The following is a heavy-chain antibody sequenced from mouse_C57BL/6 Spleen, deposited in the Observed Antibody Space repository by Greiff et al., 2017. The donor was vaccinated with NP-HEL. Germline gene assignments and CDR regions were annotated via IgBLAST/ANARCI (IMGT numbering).Heavy chain of an antibody. V-gene: IGHV5-4*01. J-gene: IGHJ1*03. CDR1: GFTFSSYA. D-gene: IGHD1-1*01. CDR2: ISDGGSYT. Sequence: EVKLVESGGGLVKPGGSLKLSCAASGFTFSSYAMSWVRQTPEKRLEWVATISDGGSYTYYPDNVKGRFTISRDNAKNNLYLQMSHLKSEDTAMYYCARDGVLRGYFDVWGTGTTVTVSS. CDR3: ARDGVLRGYFDV.